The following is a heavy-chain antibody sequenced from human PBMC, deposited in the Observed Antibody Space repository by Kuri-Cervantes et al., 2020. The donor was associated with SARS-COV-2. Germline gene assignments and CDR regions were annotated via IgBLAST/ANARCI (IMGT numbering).Heavy chain of an antibody. V-gene: IGHV3-21*01. Sequence: GESLKISCAASGFTFSSYSMNWVRQAPGKGLEWVSSISSSSSYIYYADSVKGRFTIPRDNAKNSLYLQMNSLRAEDTAVYYCARGGYSSSWYSDYWGQGTLVTVSS. CDR2: ISSSSSYI. CDR3: ARGGYSSSWYSDY. D-gene: IGHD6-13*01. CDR1: GFTFSSYS. J-gene: IGHJ4*02.